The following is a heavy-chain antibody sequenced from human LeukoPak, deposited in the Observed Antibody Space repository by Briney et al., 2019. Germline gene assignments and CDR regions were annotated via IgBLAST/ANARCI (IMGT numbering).Heavy chain of an antibody. D-gene: IGHD2-2*01. J-gene: IGHJ4*02. Sequence: SETLSLTCTVSGGSISSYYWSWVRQPPGKGLEWIGYIYYSGSTNYNPSLKSRVTISVDTSKNQFSLKLSSVTAADTAVYYCARQSRSDSTHPDYWGQGTLVTVSS. CDR3: ARQSRSDSTHPDY. V-gene: IGHV4-59*08. CDR2: IYYSGST. CDR1: GGSISSYY.